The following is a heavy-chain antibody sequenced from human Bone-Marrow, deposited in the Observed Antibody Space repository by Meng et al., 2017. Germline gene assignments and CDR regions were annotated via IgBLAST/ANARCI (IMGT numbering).Heavy chain of an antibody. J-gene: IGHJ2*01. CDR1: GGSFGGNY. V-gene: IGHV4-34*01. CDR3: ARGPRRAIAAAGTGYFDL. D-gene: IGHD6-13*01. CDR2: INHSGST. Sequence: LQQVGSDLWKPSSTLSLTSAVYGGSFGGNYWGWIRQPPGKGLEWIGEINHSGSTNYNPSLKSRVTISVDTSKNQFSLKLSSVTAADTAVYYCARGPRRAIAAAGTGYFDLWGRGTLVTISS.